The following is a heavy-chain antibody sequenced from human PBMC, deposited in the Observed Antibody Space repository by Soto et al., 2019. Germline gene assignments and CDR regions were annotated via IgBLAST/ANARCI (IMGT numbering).Heavy chain of an antibody. J-gene: IGHJ4*02. CDR3: ARGFAIRAY. CDR1: GDSITNYNW. D-gene: IGHD3-10*01. Sequence: QVQLQESGAGLVKPSGTLSLTCAVSGDSITNYNWWCWVRQAPGKGLEWIGEVSPSGITHYNPSLATRVPSSVDESRNQFSLDPTSVTAADTALYYCARGFAIRAYWGQGTLVSVSS. CDR2: VSPSGIT. V-gene: IGHV4-4*02.